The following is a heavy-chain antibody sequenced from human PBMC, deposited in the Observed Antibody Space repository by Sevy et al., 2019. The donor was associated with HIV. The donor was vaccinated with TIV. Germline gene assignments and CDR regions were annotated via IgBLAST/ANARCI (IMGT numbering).Heavy chain of an antibody. CDR1: EFTFSSYS. D-gene: IGHD2-21*01. V-gene: IGHV3-21*01. Sequence: GWSLRLSCAASEFTFSSYSMNWVRQAPGKGLEWVSSISRSSSYIYYADSVKGRFTISRDNAKNSLFLQMNSLRAEDTAVYYCVRDKSTTAYYGMDVWGQGTTVTVSS. CDR3: VRDKSTTAYYGMDV. CDR2: ISRSSSYI. J-gene: IGHJ6*02.